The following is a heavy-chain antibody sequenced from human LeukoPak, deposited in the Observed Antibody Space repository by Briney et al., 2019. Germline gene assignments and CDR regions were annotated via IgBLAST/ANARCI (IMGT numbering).Heavy chain of an antibody. CDR1: GYTFTDYY. D-gene: IGHD3-3*01. Sequence: PVASVKVSCKVSGYTFTDYYMHWVQQAPGKGLEWMGLVDPEDGETIYAEKFQGRVTITADTSTDTAYMELSSLRSEDTAVYYCATDKPAGYRITIFGVVNGYFDYWGQGTLVTVSS. J-gene: IGHJ4*02. CDR2: VDPEDGET. V-gene: IGHV1-69-2*01. CDR3: ATDKPAGYRITIFGVVNGYFDY.